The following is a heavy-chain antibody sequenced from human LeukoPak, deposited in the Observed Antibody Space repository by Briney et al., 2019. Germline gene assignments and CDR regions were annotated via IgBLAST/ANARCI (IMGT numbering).Heavy chain of an antibody. CDR2: IIPFFGSA. D-gene: IGHD6-19*01. CDR3: SSAPVAGTIGDFYY. Sequence: ASVKVSCKASGGTFSSYAISWVRQAPGQGLEWMGGIIPFFGSANYAQKFQGRVTITTDESTSTAYMEISNLRSEDPAVYYWSSAPVAGTIGDFYYWGQGTLVSVS. CDR1: GGTFSSYA. J-gene: IGHJ4*02. V-gene: IGHV1-69*05.